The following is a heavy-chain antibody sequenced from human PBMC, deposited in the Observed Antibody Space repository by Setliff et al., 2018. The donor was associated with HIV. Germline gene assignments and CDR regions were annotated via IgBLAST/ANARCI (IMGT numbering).Heavy chain of an antibody. J-gene: IGHJ4*02. Sequence: VASVKVSCKASGGAFSSYAINWVRQAPGQGLEWMGGIIPVFDTPNYAQKFQGRATITADESTSTSSMELSSLGSEDTAVYYCARVNGGNTPYYFDSWGQGTQVTVSS. D-gene: IGHD2-15*01. CDR2: IIPVFDTP. V-gene: IGHV1-69*13. CDR1: GGAFSSYA. CDR3: ARVNGGNTPYYFDS.